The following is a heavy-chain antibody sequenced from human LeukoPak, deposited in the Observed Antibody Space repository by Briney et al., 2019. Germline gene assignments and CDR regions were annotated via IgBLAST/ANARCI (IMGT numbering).Heavy chain of an antibody. CDR2: IGSDGREQ. Sequence: PGGSLRLSCAASGFTFSGRAMHWVRQSPGVGLQWLAIIGSDGREQHYADPVKGRFTISRGNSKSTLYLQLNSLRAEDTALYLCARDLMWGFDYWGQGALVTVSS. V-gene: IGHV3-30*02. CDR3: ARDLMWGFDY. J-gene: IGHJ4*02. D-gene: IGHD7-27*01. CDR1: GFTFSGRA.